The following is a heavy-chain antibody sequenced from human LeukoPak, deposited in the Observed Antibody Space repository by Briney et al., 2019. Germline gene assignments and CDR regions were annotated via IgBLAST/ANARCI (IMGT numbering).Heavy chain of an antibody. D-gene: IGHD6-13*01. V-gene: IGHV3-48*01. CDR3: ARDVGGIAAVTFDY. CDR1: GFTFSDYS. CDR2: ISLSSSFI. Sequence: PGGSLRLSCEVSGFTFSDYSMSWVRQAPGKGLEWVSYISLSSSFIYYADSVKGRFTISRDNAKNSLYLQMNSLRAEDTAVYYCARDVGGIAAVTFDYWGQGTLVTVSS. J-gene: IGHJ4*02.